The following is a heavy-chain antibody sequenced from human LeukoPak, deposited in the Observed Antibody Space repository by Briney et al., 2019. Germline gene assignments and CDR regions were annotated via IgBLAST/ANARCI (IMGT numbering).Heavy chain of an antibody. V-gene: IGHV1-18*04. CDR3: ARGIVVVVAATIAFDI. D-gene: IGHD2-15*01. Sequence: GASVKVSCKASGYIFSSYTISWVRQAPGQGLEWMGWIAPNNGNTNYAQKLQRRVTMTRDMSTSTVYMELSSLRSEDTAVYYCARGIVVVVAATIAFDIWGQGTMVTVSS. J-gene: IGHJ3*02. CDR2: IAPNNGNT. CDR1: GYIFSSYT.